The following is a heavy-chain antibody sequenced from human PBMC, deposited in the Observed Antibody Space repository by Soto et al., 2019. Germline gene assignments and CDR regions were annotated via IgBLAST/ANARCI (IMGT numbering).Heavy chain of an antibody. CDR2: IFAGNGDT. V-gene: IGHV1-3*01. D-gene: IGHD3-9*01. CDR3: ARNVPHTGYYNH. CDR1: GYSFTSYA. Sequence: QVRLVQSGTEVKKPGASMKLSCKASGYSFTSYAIHWVRRAPGQRLEWMGWIFAGNGDTEYSPKFQDRVTITRDTSASTTYIQLTSLGSEDTAVYYCARNVPHTGYYNHWGLGTLVTVSS. J-gene: IGHJ5*02.